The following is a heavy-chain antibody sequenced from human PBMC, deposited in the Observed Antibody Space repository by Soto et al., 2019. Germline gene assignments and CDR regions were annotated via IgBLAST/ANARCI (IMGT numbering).Heavy chain of an antibody. Sequence: PSETLSLTCTVSGGSVSSGSYYWSWIRQPPGKGLEWIGYIYYSGSTNYNPSLKSRVTISVDTSKNQFSLKLSSVTAADTAVYYCARDRGYCSDGSCYPLYYYYGMDVWGQGTTVTVSS. CDR3: ARDRGYCSDGSCYPLYYYYGMDV. CDR1: GGSVSSGSYY. J-gene: IGHJ6*02. CDR2: IYYSGST. V-gene: IGHV4-61*01. D-gene: IGHD2-15*01.